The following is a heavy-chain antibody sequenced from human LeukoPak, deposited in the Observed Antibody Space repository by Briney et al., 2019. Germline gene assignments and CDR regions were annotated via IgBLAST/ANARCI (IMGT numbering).Heavy chain of an antibody. CDR2: IYYSGST. CDR1: GGSISSYY. J-gene: IGHJ4*02. D-gene: IGHD3-3*01. V-gene: IGHV4-39*01. Sequence: SETLSLTCTVSGGSISSYYWGWIRQPPGKGLEWIGSIYYSGSTYYNPSLESRVTISVDTSKNQFSLKLSSVTAADTAVYYCARHLRAHLEWLDYWGQGTLVTVSS. CDR3: ARHLRAHLEWLDY.